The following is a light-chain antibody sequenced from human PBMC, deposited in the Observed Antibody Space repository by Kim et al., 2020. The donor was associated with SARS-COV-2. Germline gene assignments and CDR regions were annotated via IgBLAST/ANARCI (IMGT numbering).Light chain of an antibody. CDR3: SSYTSSSTLV. Sequence: GQSITMSRTGTRSDVGGYNYVSWYQQHPGKAPKLMIYDVSNRPSGVYNRFSGAKSGNTASLTSSGRQAEDEADYYCSSYTSSSTLVFGGGTQLTVL. V-gene: IGLV2-14*03. CDR2: DVS. CDR1: RSDVGGYNY. J-gene: IGLJ2*01.